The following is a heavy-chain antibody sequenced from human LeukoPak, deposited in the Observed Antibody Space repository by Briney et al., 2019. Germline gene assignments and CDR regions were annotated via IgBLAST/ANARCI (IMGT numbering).Heavy chain of an antibody. J-gene: IGHJ3*02. CDR2: IIPIFGTA. V-gene: IGHV1-69*01. CDR3: ARGQTTAVNLGFGAFDI. CDR1: GGTFSSYA. Sequence: SVKVSCKASGGTFSSYAISWVRQAPGQGLEWMGGIIPIFGTANYAQKFQGRVTITADESTSTAYMELSSLRSEDTAVYYCARGQTTAVNLGFGAFDIWGQGTMVTVSS. D-gene: IGHD4-23*01.